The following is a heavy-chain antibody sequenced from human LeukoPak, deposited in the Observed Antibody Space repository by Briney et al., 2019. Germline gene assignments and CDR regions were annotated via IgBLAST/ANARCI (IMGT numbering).Heavy chain of an antibody. D-gene: IGHD6-13*01. V-gene: IGHV1-2*02. CDR1: GYTFIGYF. Sequence: ASVKVSCKASGYTFIGYFLHWVRQAPGQGLEWMGWINPNSGGTIYAQKFQGRVAMTRDTPINTAYMHLMRLRSDDTAVYYCWSDGYRVSLFDYWGQGTLVTVSS. CDR3: WSDGYRVSLFDY. J-gene: IGHJ4*02. CDR2: INPNSGGT.